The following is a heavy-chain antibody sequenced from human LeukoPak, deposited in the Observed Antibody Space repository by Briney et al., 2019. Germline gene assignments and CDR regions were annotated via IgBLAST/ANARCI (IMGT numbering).Heavy chain of an antibody. CDR2: ISHSGST. Sequence: SETLSLTCSVSGADFWGWIRQPPGKGLEWIGSISHSGSTYFNPSLKSRVTISVDMSKNHFSLKVSSVTAADTAVYYCARFREVSSWYDYWGQGTLVTVSS. CDR1: GADF. J-gene: IGHJ4*02. D-gene: IGHD6-13*01. V-gene: IGHV4-38-2*02. CDR3: ARFREVSSWYDY.